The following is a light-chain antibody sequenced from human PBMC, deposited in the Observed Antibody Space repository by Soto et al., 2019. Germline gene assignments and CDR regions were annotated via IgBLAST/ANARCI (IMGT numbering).Light chain of an antibody. J-gene: IGLJ2*01. CDR2: RNN. CDR3: AAWDDSLSGVV. CDR1: SSNIGSNY. V-gene: IGLV1-47*01. Sequence: QSVLTQPPSASGTPGQRVTISCSGSSSNIGSNYVYWYQQLPGTAPKLLIYRNNQRPSGVPDRFSGSKSGTSASLAISGLRSADEADYYCAAWDDSLSGVVFGGGTKVTVL.